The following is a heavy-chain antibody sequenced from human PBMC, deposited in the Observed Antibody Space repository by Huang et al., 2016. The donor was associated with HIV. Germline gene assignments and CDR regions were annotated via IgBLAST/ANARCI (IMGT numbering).Heavy chain of an antibody. CDR3: ARDTFRADSSSSNSGYYYGMDV. J-gene: IGHJ6*02. Sequence: QVQLVQSGAEVKKPGASVKVSCKASGYSFTNYGISWVRQAPGQGLEWMGGISAYNGNTKYAQKDQGRVTMTTDTSTNRAYMELRSLRSDDTAVYYCARDTFRADSSSSNSGYYYGMDVWGQGTTVTVPS. V-gene: IGHV1-18*04. D-gene: IGHD3-22*01. CDR2: ISAYNGNT. CDR1: GYSFTNYG.